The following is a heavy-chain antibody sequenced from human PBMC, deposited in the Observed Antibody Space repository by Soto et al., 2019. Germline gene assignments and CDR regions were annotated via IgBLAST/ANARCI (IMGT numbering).Heavy chain of an antibody. Sequence: SETLSLTCAVYGGSVRGSYWSWIRQPPGKGLEWIGEIHDSGSTKYNPSLKSRVTISVDTTKNQFSLSLSSVTAADTAVYSCARNGHDTSNHHFDPWLQGNLVT. CDR3: ARNGHDTSNHHFDP. CDR1: GGSVRGSY. D-gene: IGHD3-22*01. V-gene: IGHV4-34*01. J-gene: IGHJ5*02. CDR2: IHDSGST.